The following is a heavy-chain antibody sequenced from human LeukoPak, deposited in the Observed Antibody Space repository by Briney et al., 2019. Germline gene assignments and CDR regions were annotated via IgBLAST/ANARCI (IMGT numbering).Heavy chain of an antibody. Sequence: ASVKVSCKASGYTFTSYDINWVRQATAQGLEWMGWMNPNSGNTGYAQKLQGRATMTRNTSISTAYMELSSLRSEDTAVYCCARYCSGSYSDSYGMDGWGEGATVTVSS. CDR3: ARYCSGSYSDSYGMDG. V-gene: IGHV1-8*01. D-gene: IGHD3-10*01. CDR1: GYTFTSYD. J-gene: IGHJ6*04. CDR2: MNPNSGNT.